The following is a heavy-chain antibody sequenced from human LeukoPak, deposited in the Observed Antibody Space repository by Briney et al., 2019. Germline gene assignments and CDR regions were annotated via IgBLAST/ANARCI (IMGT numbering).Heavy chain of an antibody. V-gene: IGHV4-59*12. CDR1: GGSISGYY. Sequence: SETLSLTCTVSGGSISGYYYSWFRQHPRKGLQWSGCSFYSGSTTYNPSPNNRRTISVDTSKNQFSLKLRPATAADTAADYYARTTEGYCRGRSCVSYYYYKDVWGKGTTVTV. J-gene: IGHJ6*03. CDR2: SFYSGST. D-gene: IGHD2-15*01. CDR3: ARTTEGYCRGRSCVSYYYYKDV.